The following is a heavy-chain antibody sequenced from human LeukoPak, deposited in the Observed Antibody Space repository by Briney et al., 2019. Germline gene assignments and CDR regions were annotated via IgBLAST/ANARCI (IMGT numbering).Heavy chain of an antibody. J-gene: IGHJ5*02. D-gene: IGHD4-17*01. CDR1: GGSISSSGYY. V-gene: IGHV4-39*07. CDR2: IYYSGTT. CDR3: ARAERDYGDYSWFDP. Sequence: PSETLSLTCTVSGGSISSSGYYWGWIRQPPGKGLEWIGSIYYSGTTYYNPSLMSRVTISLDTSKNEFSLKLSSVTAADTAVYYCARAERDYGDYSWFDPWGQGTLVTVSS.